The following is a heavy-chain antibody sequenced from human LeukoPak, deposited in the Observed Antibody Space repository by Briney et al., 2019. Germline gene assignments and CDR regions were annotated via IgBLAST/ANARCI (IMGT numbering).Heavy chain of an antibody. CDR2: VAWDGGGT. Sequence: GGSLRLSCAASGFNFDDYTMHWVRQAPGKGLEWVSLVAWDGGGTFFADSVKGRFTVSRDNSKNSLSLYMNSLTTEDTALYYCVRGHGFNLEDYFDNWGQGTLVTVSS. V-gene: IGHV3-43*01. J-gene: IGHJ4*02. D-gene: IGHD5-24*01. CDR1: GFNFDDYT. CDR3: VRGHGFNLEDYFDN.